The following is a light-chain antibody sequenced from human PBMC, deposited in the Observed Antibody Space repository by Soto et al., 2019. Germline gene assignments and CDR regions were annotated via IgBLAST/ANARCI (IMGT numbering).Light chain of an antibody. CDR1: QGISNH. CDR3: HYYSSAPFT. Sequence: DIQMTQSPSSLSASVGDRVTITCRASQGISNHLAWYQQKPGTVPKLLFYAASTLQAGVPSRFSDSGSGTDFTLTISSLQPEDVASYYCHYYSSAPFTFGPGTKVDIK. J-gene: IGKJ3*01. V-gene: IGKV1-27*01. CDR2: AAS.